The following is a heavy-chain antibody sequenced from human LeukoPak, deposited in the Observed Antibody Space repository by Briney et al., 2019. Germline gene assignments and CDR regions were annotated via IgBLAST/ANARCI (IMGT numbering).Heavy chain of an antibody. CDR1: GYSFTSYW. J-gene: IGHJ1*01. Sequence: GESLKISCKGSGYSFTSYWIGWVRQMPGKGLEWMGIIYPGDSDTRYSPSFQGQVTISADKSISTAYLQWSSLKASDTAMYYCARGYCSSTSCEEYFQHWGQGTLVTVSS. V-gene: IGHV5-51*01. CDR2: IYPGDSDT. CDR3: ARGYCSSTSCEEYFQH. D-gene: IGHD2-2*01.